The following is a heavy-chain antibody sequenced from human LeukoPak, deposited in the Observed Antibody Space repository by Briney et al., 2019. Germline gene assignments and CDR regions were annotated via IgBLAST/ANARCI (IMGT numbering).Heavy chain of an antibody. D-gene: IGHD3-9*01. CDR3: ARGHDTTGYFAY. CDR1: GYTFTSFP. V-gene: IGHV7-4-1*02. CDR2: INTTTGNP. J-gene: IGHJ4*02. Sequence: ASVKVSCKPSGYTFTSFPINWVRQAPGQGLEWMGWINTTTGNPTYAQGLTGQFVFSLDTSVSTAYLQITSLKAEDVGVYYCARGHDTTGYFAYWGQGSLVTVSS.